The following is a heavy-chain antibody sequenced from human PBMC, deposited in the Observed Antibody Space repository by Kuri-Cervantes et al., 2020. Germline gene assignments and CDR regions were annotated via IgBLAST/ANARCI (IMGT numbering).Heavy chain of an antibody. Sequence: GSLRLSCAVSGGSISSSNWWSWVRQPPGKGLEWIGYIYYSGSTNYNPSHKSRVTISVDTSKNQFSLKLSSVTAADTAVYYCARAWSSGWQKDAFDIWGQGTMVTVSS. V-gene: IGHV4-4*02. CDR2: IYYSGST. J-gene: IGHJ3*02. D-gene: IGHD6-19*01. CDR1: GGSISSSNW. CDR3: ARAWSSGWQKDAFDI.